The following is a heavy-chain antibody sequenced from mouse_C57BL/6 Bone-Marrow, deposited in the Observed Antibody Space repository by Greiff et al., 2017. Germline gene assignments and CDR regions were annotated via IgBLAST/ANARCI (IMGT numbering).Heavy chain of an antibody. CDR3: ARAYYSNPYAMDY. D-gene: IGHD2-5*01. CDR2: ISDGGSYT. V-gene: IGHV5-4*03. CDR1: GFTFSSYA. J-gene: IGHJ4*01. Sequence: EVKLLESGGGLAKPGGSLKLSCAASGFTFSSYAMSWVRQTPEKRLEWVATISDGGSYTYYPDNVKGRFTISRDNAKHNLYLQMSHLKSEDTAMYYCARAYYSNPYAMDYWGQGATGTVST.